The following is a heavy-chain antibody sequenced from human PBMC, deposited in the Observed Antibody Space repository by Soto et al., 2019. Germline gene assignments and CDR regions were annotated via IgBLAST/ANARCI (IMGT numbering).Heavy chain of an antibody. Sequence: GGSLRLSCAASGFTFSSYAMSWVRQAPGKGLEWVSAISGSGGSTYYADSVKGRFTISRDNSKNTLYLQMNSLRAEDTAVYYCAKGGYDFWSGYEYYMDVWGKGTTVTVSS. CDR3: AKGGYDFWSGYEYYMDV. CDR2: ISGSGGST. CDR1: GFTFSSYA. V-gene: IGHV3-23*01. D-gene: IGHD3-3*01. J-gene: IGHJ6*03.